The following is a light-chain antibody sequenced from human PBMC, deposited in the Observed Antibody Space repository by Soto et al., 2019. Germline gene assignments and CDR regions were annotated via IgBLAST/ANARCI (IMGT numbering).Light chain of an antibody. CDR2: DAS. V-gene: IGKV3-20*01. CDR1: QSISDNR. Sequence: EIVLTQSPGTLSLSPGETATLSCRASQSISDNRLLWYQQRPGQAPRLLIYDASYRAAGIPDRFSGSGSGTDFTLTISSLEPEDFAVYYCQQYSVSVLFTFGPGTKVEIK. J-gene: IGKJ3*01. CDR3: QQYSVSVLFT.